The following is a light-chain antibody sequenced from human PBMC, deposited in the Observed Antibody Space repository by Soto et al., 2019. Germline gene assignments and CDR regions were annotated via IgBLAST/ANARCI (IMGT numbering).Light chain of an antibody. J-gene: IGKJ4*02. V-gene: IGKV1-39*01. CDR1: QSISSY. Sequence: DIQMTQSPSSLSASVGDRVTITCRASQSISSYLNWYQQKPGQAPKLLIYAASSLQSGVPSRFSGSGSGTEFNHTIISLQPEDVATYYCQQCYSSPLTFGVGTKVESK. CDR3: QQCYSSPLT. CDR2: AAS.